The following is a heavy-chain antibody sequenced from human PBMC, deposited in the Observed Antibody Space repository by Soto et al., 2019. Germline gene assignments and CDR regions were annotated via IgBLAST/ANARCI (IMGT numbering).Heavy chain of an antibody. CDR3: AKSRGCCGGSCYSYYYYYGMDV. Sequence: EVQLLESGGGLVQPGGSLRLSCAASGFTFSSYAMSWVRQAPGKGLEWVSAISGSGGSTYYADSVKGRFTISRDNSKNTLYLQMNSLRAEDTAVYYCAKSRGCCGGSCYSYYYYYGMDVWGQGTTVTVSS. J-gene: IGHJ6*02. CDR1: GFTFSSYA. D-gene: IGHD2-15*01. V-gene: IGHV3-23*01. CDR2: ISGSGGST.